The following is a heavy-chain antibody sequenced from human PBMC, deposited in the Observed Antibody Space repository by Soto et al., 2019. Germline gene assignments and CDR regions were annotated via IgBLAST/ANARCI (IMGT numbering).Heavy chain of an antibody. CDR1: GFTFSNYA. V-gene: IGHV3-23*01. CDR2: ITASSGDT. Sequence: EVQLLESGGGLVQPGGSLRLSCTASGFTFSNYAMSWIRQAPGKGLEWVSAITASSGDTYHADSVRGRFTISRDNSKNTLLLEMTRLRADDTAVYYCAKGSANGSPYYFDCWGQGTVVTVSS. CDR3: AKGSANGSPYYFDC. J-gene: IGHJ4*02. D-gene: IGHD3-16*01.